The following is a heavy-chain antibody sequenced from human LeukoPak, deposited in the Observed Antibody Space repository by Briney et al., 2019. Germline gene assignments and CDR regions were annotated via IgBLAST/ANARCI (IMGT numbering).Heavy chain of an antibody. V-gene: IGHV1-69*01. CDR3: ARASYDSSGYYYLLGYFDL. Sequence: ASVKVSCKAPGGTFSSYAISWVRQAPGQGLEWMGGIIPIFGTANYAQKFQGRVTITADESTGTAYMELSSLRSEDTAMYYCARASYDSSGYYYLLGYFDLWGRGTLVTVSS. CDR2: IIPIFGTA. CDR1: GGTFSSYA. J-gene: IGHJ2*01. D-gene: IGHD3-22*01.